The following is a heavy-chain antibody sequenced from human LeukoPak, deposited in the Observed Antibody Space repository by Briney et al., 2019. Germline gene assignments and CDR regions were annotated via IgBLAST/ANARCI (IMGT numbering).Heavy chain of an antibody. CDR1: GFTVSSYE. Sequence: SLTLSCPASGFTVSSYEMNWVRQAPGKGLEWVAYISSSGSTIYYADSVKGRFTISRDNAKNSLYLQMNSLRADDRAVYYCVSAAPPWFGEHHYFDYWGQGTLVTVSS. V-gene: IGHV3-48*03. D-gene: IGHD3-10*01. J-gene: IGHJ4*02. CDR3: VSAAPPWFGEHHYFDY. CDR2: ISSSGSTI.